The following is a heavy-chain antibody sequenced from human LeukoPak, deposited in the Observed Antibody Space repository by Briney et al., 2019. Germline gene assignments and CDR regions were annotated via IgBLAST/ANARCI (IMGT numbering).Heavy chain of an antibody. J-gene: IGHJ6*03. CDR1: GFTFSNYN. Sequence: GGSLRPSCAASGFTFSNYNMNWVRQAPGKTMEWVSSITSSGTYIFYADSVRGRFTISRDNAKNSLYLQMDSLGPEDTAVYYCAKSGLMVRGGIWTHNYYYYYMDVWGKGTTVTISS. D-gene: IGHD3-10*01. V-gene: IGHV3-21*01. CDR3: AKSGLMVRGGIWTHNYYYYYMDV. CDR2: ITSSGTYI.